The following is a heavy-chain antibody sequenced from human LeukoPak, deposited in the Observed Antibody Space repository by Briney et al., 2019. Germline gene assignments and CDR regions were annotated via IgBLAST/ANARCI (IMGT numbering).Heavy chain of an antibody. CDR3: ASMYFSQYLQH. J-gene: IGHJ1*01. V-gene: IGHV3-53*01. D-gene: IGHD2-8*01. CDR1: GFTVNSNY. CDR2: IYSGGST. Sequence: PGGSLRLSCAASGFTVNSNYMSWVRQAPGKGPEWVSVIYSGGSTYYADSVKGRFTISRDNSKNTLYLQMNSLRAEDTAVYYCASMYFSQYLQHWGQGTLVTVSS.